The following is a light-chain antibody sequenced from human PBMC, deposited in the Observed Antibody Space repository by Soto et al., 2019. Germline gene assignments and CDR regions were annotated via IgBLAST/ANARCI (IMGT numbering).Light chain of an antibody. J-gene: IGLJ1*01. Sequence: GRAPKVLIYEASKRPSGVSSRFSGSESGNTASLTISGLEAEDEADYYCCSYGSDNTYLFGTGTKV. CDR2: EAS. V-gene: IGLV2-23*01. CDR3: CSYGSDNTYL.